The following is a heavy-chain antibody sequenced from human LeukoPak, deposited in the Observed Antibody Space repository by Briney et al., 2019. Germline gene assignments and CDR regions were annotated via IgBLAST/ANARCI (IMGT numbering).Heavy chain of an antibody. CDR2: ITISGAGT. D-gene: IGHD3-22*01. V-gene: IGHV3-23*01. CDR3: AKDRPNYYDTSGHYYRRNGDC. CDR1: GFTFSIYA. J-gene: IGHJ4*02. Sequence: PGGSLRLSCAASGFTFSIYAMSWVRQAPGKGLEWVSSITISGAGTYYPDSVKGRFTISRDNSENTLYLQMNSLRAEDTAVYYCAKDRPNYYDTSGHYYRRNGDCWGQGTLVTVS.